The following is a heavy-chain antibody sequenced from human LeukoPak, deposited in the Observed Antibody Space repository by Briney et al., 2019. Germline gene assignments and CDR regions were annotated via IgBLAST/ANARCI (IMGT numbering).Heavy chain of an antibody. D-gene: IGHD4-17*01. CDR3: ARDGNYGDYAVAFDY. J-gene: IGHJ4*02. CDR1: GFTFSSYA. Sequence: GRSLRLSCAASGFTFSSYAIHWVRQAPGKGLEWVAAISYDGSNKYYADSVKGRFTISRDNSKNTLYLQMNSLRAEDTAVYYCARDGNYGDYAVAFDYWGQGTLVTVSS. V-gene: IGHV3-30*04. CDR2: ISYDGSNK.